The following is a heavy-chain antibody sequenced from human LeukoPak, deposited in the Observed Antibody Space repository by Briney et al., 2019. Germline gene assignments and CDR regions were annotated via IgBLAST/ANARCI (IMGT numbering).Heavy chain of an antibody. CDR1: GGSLSSYY. Sequence: PSETLSLTCTVSGGSLSSYYWSWIRQPPGKGLEWVGYIYYSGSTNYNPSLKSRVTISVDTSKNQFSLKLSSVTAADTAVYYCARQTAWFGSHNWFDPWGQGTLVTVSS. V-gene: IGHV4-59*08. J-gene: IGHJ5*02. D-gene: IGHD3-10*01. CDR3: ARQTAWFGSHNWFDP. CDR2: IYYSGST.